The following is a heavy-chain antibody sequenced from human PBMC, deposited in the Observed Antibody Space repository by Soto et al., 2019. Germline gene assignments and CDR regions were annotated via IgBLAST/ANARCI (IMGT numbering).Heavy chain of an antibody. CDR2: IYYSGST. CDR1: GGSISSSSYY. V-gene: IGHV4-39*01. D-gene: IGHD6-13*01. CDR3: ASRFSGIAAAGTFFDY. J-gene: IGHJ4*02. Sequence: LSLTCTVSGGSISSSSYYWGWIRQPPGKGLEWIGSIYYSGSTYYNPSLKSRVTISVDTSKNQFSLKLSSVTAADTAVYYCASRFSGIAAAGTFFDYWGQGTLVTVSS.